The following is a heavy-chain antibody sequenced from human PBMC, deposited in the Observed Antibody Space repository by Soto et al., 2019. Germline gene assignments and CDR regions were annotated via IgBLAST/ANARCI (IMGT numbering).Heavy chain of an antibody. CDR2: IYYSGST. V-gene: IGHV4-59*08. Sequence: SETLSLTCTVSGGSISSYYWSWIRQPPGKGLEWIGYIYYSGSTNYNPSLKSRVTISVDTSKNQFSLKLSSVTAADTAVYYCARHLDFWSGPLDYWGQGTLVTVSS. CDR3: ARHLDFWSGPLDY. D-gene: IGHD3-3*01. CDR1: GGSISSYY. J-gene: IGHJ4*02.